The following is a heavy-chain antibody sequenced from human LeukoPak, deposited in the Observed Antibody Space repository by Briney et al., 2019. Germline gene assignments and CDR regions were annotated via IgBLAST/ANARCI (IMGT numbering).Heavy chain of an antibody. D-gene: IGHD3/OR15-3a*01. CDR1: GFTFRSYA. V-gene: IGHV3-30*18. J-gene: IGHJ4*02. CDR3: AKAHLLDWLLPFDY. CDR2: VSNDGGDK. Sequence: GTSLRLSCAASGFTFRSYAMHWVRQAPGKGLEWVALVSNDGGDKYYADSVKGRFTISRDNSKNTLYLQMNSLRGEDTGVYYCAKAHLLDWLLPFDYWGQGTLVTVSS.